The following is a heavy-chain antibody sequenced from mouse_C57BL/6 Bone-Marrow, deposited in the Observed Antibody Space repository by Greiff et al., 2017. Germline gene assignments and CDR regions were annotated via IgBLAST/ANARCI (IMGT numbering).Heavy chain of an antibody. CDR1: GYAFSSYW. D-gene: IGHD2-2*01. Sequence: VKLQESGAELVKPGASVKISCKASGYAFSSYWMNWVKQRPGKGLEWIGQIYPGDGDTNYNGKFKGKATLTADKSSSTAYMQLSSLTSEDSAVYCCARWGGYDRGDYYAMDYWGQGTSVTVSS. J-gene: IGHJ4*01. CDR3: ARWGGYDRGDYYAMDY. V-gene: IGHV1-80*01. CDR2: IYPGDGDT.